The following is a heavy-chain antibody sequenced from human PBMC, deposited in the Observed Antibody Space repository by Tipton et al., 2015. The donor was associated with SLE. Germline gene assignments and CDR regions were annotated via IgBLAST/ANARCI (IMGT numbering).Heavy chain of an antibody. J-gene: IGHJ6*03. CDR3: ARSYYMDV. V-gene: IGHV3-53*04. Sequence: SLRLSCTASGFTVSSYYINWVRQVPGKGLEWVSVIYNGAGATYYADSVKGRFTISRHNSENTVDLQMLSLRPEDTAIYYCARSYYMDVWGKGTTVTVSS. CDR1: GFTVSSYY. CDR2: IYNGAGAT.